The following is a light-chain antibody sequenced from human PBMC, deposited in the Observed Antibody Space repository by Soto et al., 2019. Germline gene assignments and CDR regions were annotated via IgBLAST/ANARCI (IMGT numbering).Light chain of an antibody. CDR1: QSLLHSNGYNY. V-gene: IGKV2-28*01. J-gene: IGKJ3*01. CDR3: MQALQTPLFT. CDR2: LGS. Sequence: DIVMTQSPLSLPVTPGEPASISCRSSQSLLHSNGYNYLDWYLQKPGQSPQLLIYLGSNRSSGVPDRFSGSGSGTDFTLKISRVEAEDVGGYYCMQALQTPLFTFGPGTKVDIK.